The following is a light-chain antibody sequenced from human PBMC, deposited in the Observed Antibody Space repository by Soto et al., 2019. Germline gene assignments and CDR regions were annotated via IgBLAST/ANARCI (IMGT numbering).Light chain of an antibody. CDR3: QQRHSTPPT. CDR1: QSISRY. V-gene: IGKV1-39*01. CDR2: AAS. J-gene: IGKJ4*01. Sequence: DIQMTQSPSSLSASVGDRVTITCRASQSISRYLNWYQQRPGKAPKFLIYAASSLQSGVPTRLSGSGFGTDFTPTIRNLQPVDFATYYCQQRHSTPPTFGGGTKVEIK.